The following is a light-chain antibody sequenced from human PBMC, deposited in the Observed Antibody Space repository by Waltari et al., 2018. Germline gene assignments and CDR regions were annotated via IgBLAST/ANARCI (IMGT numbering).Light chain of an antibody. Sequence: DIQMTQSPSSLSASVGDRVTITCRASQSIITYLNWYQPKPEKAPNLLISGASSLHTGVPSMFSGSGSGTDFTLTISSLQPEDFAIYYCQQRYSSPYTFGQGTKVE. CDR3: QQRYSSPYT. CDR2: GAS. J-gene: IGKJ2*01. V-gene: IGKV1-39*01. CDR1: QSIITY.